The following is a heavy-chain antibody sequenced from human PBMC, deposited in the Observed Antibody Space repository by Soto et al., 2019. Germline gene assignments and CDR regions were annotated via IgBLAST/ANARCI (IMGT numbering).Heavy chain of an antibody. D-gene: IGHD3-3*01. Sequence: VAAVKVSCKASGYTFTSYGISWVRQAPGQGLEWMGWISAYNGNTNYAQKLQGRVTMTTDTSTSTAHMELRSLRSDDTAVYYCATTRILERYFAFDYWGQGNLVTVSS. CDR1: GYTFTSYG. CDR3: ATTRILERYFAFDY. J-gene: IGHJ4*02. V-gene: IGHV1-18*04. CDR2: ISAYNGNT.